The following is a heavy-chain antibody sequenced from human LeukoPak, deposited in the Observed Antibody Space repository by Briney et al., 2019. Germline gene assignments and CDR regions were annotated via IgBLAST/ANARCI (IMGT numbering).Heavy chain of an antibody. J-gene: IGHJ4*02. V-gene: IGHV3-20*04. CDR3: ARALGGDYDY. Sequence: GGSLRLSCAASGFTFSSYGMSWVRHAPGKGLEWVSGINWNGGSTGYADSVKGRFTISRDNAKNSLYLQMNSLRAEDTALYYCARALGGDYDYWGQGTLVTVSS. CDR1: GFTFSSYG. CDR2: INWNGGST. D-gene: IGHD2-21*01.